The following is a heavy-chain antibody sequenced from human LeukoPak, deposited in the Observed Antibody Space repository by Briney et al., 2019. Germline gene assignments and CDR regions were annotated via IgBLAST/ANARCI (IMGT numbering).Heavy chain of an antibody. CDR1: GFTFSSYA. D-gene: IGHD4-23*01. CDR2: ISGSGGST. CDR3: AKDQWDDYGGNSGEDY. V-gene: IGHV3-23*01. J-gene: IGHJ4*02. Sequence: PGGSLRLSCAASGFTFSSYAMSWVRQAPGKGLEWVSAISGSGGSTYYADSVKGRFTVSRDNSKNTLYLQMNSLRAEDTAVYYCAKDQWDDYGGNSGEDYWGQGTLVTVSS.